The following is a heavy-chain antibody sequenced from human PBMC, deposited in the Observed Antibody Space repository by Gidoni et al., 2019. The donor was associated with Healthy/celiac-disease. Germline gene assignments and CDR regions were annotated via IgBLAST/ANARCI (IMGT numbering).Heavy chain of an antibody. V-gene: IGHV3-30*18. J-gene: IGHJ4*02. D-gene: IGHD3-3*01. Sequence: QVQLVESGGGVVQPGRSLRLSCAASGSPFSSYGMHWVRQAPGKGLEWVAVISDDGSNKYYADSVKGRFTISRDNSKNTLYLQMNSLRAEDTAVYYCAKGVTIFGVVIYWGQGTLVTVSS. CDR3: AKGVTIFGVVIY. CDR1: GSPFSSYG. CDR2: ISDDGSNK.